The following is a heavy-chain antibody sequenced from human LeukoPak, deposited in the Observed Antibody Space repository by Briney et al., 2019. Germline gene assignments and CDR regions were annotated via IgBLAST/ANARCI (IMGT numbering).Heavy chain of an antibody. V-gene: IGHV4-59*08. CDR3: ARQVYSYGLLGAFDY. D-gene: IGHD5-18*01. CDR2: IYYSGST. J-gene: IGHJ4*02. Sequence: SETLSLTCTVSGGSMSSYYWSWIHQPPGKGLEWIGYIYYSGSTNYNPSLKSRVTISVDTSKNQFSLKLSSVTAADSAVYYCARQVYSYGLLGAFDYWGQGTLVTVSS. CDR1: GGSMSSYY.